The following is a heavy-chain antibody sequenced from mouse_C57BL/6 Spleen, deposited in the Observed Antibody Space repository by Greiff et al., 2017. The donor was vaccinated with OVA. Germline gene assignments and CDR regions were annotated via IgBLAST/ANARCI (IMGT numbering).Heavy chain of an antibody. Sequence: EVKVVESGGGLVKPGGSLKLSCAASGFTFSSYTMSWVRQTPEKRLEWVATISGGGGNTYYPDSVKGRFTISRDNAKNTLYLQMSSLRSEDTALYYCARHDSNYGWFAYWGQGTLVTVSA. D-gene: IGHD2-5*01. CDR1: GFTFSSYT. CDR3: ARHDSNYGWFAY. J-gene: IGHJ3*01. V-gene: IGHV5-9*01. CDR2: ISGGGGNT.